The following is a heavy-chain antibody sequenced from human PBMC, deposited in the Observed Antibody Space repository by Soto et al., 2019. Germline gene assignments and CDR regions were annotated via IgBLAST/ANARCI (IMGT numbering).Heavy chain of an antibody. CDR3: ARERGYSYGYGDY. V-gene: IGHV1-18*01. CDR1: GYTFTTYG. J-gene: IGHJ4*02. D-gene: IGHD5-18*01. Sequence: ASVKVSCKASGYTFTTYGISWARQAPGQGLEWMGWISAYNGNTKYAQNLQGRVTMTTDTSTSTAYMELRSLGSDDTAMYYCARERGYSYGYGDYWGQGTLVTVSS. CDR2: ISAYNGNT.